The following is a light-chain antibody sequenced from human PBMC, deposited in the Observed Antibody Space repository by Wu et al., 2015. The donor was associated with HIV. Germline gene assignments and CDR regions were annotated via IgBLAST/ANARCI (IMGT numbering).Light chain of an antibody. CDR3: QQYNSYPET. CDR2: KAS. V-gene: IGKV1-5*03. CDR1: QSISNW. Sequence: DIQMTQSPSTLSASVGDRVTITCRASQSISNWLAWYQQKPGKAPKLLIYKASSVESGVPSRLSGSGSGTEFTLTISSLQPDDFATYYCQQYNSYPETFGQGTKVEIK. J-gene: IGKJ1*01.